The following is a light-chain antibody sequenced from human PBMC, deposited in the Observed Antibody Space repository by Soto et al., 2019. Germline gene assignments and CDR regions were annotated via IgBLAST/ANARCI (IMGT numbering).Light chain of an antibody. CDR3: QQYNNWRPIT. J-gene: IGKJ5*01. V-gene: IGKV3D-15*01. CDR1: QSISSK. Sequence: ETVMTQSPATLSVSPGEGSTLSFRASQSISSKLAGYQQKPGQAPRILIYGASTRATGIPGRFSGSGSGTEFTLTISSLQSEDFAVYYCQQYNNWRPITFGQGTRLEI. CDR2: GAS.